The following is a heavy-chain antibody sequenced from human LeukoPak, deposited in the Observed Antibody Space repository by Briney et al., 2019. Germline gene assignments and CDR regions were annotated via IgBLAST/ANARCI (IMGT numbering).Heavy chain of an antibody. Sequence: GGSLRLSCAASGFTFSNAWMTWVRLAPGKGLECVAHIKTITDGWTTDYAAPIKGRFTISRDDSKNTLYLQMNSLKTEDTAVYFCSTGGGVSGKPHWGQGTLVTVSS. CDR3: STGGGVSGKPH. J-gene: IGHJ1*01. D-gene: IGHD1-14*01. V-gene: IGHV3-15*01. CDR2: IKTITDGWTT. CDR1: GFTFSNAW.